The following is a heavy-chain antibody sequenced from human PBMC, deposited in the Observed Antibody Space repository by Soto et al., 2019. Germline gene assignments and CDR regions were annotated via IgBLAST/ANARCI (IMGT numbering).Heavy chain of an antibody. Sequence: GGSLRHSCTASGCTSNNYAKNYVRQAPGKGREWVATISATGGSTYCADSVKGRFTISRDNAKNTLYLQMNGLRVEDTAVYYCAKERLAGNFDYWGQGTQVTVSS. CDR3: AKERLAGNFDY. J-gene: IGHJ4*02. CDR2: ISATGGST. V-gene: IGHV3-23*01. CDR1: GCTSNNYA.